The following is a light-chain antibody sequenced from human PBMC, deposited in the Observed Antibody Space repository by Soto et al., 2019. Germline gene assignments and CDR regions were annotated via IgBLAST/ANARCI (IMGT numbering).Light chain of an antibody. J-gene: IGKJ2*01. Sequence: EIVLTQSPGTLSLSPGERATLSCRASQSVSSSYLAWYQQKPGQAPRLLIYGASGRATGIPARFSGSGSGTAFPLTISRLEPEDFAVYYCQQYGSSALYTFGQGTQLESK. V-gene: IGKV3-20*01. CDR1: QSVSSSY. CDR3: QQYGSSALYT. CDR2: GAS.